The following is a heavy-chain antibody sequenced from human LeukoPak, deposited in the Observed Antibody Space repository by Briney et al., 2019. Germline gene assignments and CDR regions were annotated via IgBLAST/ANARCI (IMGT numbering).Heavy chain of an antibody. CDR2: ISGSGGST. D-gene: IGHD3-10*01. V-gene: IGHV3-23*01. Sequence: PGGFLRLSCAASGFTFSSYAMSWVRQAPGKGLEWVSAISGSGGSTYYADSVKGRLNLSRDNSKNTVYLQMNSLTFEDTAVYYCARSARGVIFDVWGKGTMVIVSS. CDR3: ARSARGVIFDV. J-gene: IGHJ6*04. CDR1: GFTFSSYA.